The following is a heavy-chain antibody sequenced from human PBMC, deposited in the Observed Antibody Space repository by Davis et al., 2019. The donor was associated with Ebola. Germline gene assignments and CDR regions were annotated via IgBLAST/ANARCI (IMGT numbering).Heavy chain of an antibody. J-gene: IGHJ6*02. CDR3: VRDRRSGTFGVVSGGLDV. D-gene: IGHD3-3*01. Sequence: PGGSLRLSCATSGFTFSSYIIHWVRQAPGKGLEWVAVTSTDGSEKYYADSIKGRFTMSRDNFKKTLLLELNSLRVEDTAVYFCVRDRRSGTFGVVSGGLDVWGQGTTVTVS. CDR1: GFTFSSYI. CDR2: TSTDGSEK. V-gene: IGHV3-30*03.